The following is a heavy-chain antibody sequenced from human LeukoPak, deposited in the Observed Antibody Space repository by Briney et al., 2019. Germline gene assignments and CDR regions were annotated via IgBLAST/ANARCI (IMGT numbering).Heavy chain of an antibody. D-gene: IGHD4-11*01. CDR3: ARSYRNYYPFDY. V-gene: IGHV4-59*01. Sequence: SETLSLTCTVSGGSISSYYWSWIRQSPGKGLEWIGNIYYSGSTNYNPSLKSRVTISVDTSKNQFSLKLSSATAADTAVYYCARSYRNYYPFDYWGQGTLVTVSS. J-gene: IGHJ4*02. CDR1: GGSISSYY. CDR2: IYYSGST.